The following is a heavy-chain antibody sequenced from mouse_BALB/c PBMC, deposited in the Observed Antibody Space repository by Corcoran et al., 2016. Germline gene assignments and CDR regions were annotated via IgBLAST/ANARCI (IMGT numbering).Heavy chain of an antibody. CDR2: INPRSGGT. J-gene: IGHJ2*01. Sequence: EVLLQQSGPELVKPGASVKIPCKASGYTFTDYNMDWVKQSHGKSLEWIGDINPRSGGTIYNRTFKGTATLTVDKSSSTAYMELRSLTSEDTAVYYCARWGITTFDYWGQGTTVTVSS. D-gene: IGHD1-1*01. CDR1: GYTFTDYN. CDR3: ARWGITTFDY. V-gene: IGHV1-18*01.